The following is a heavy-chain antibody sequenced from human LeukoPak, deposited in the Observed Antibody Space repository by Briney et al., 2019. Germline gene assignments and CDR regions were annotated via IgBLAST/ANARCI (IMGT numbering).Heavy chain of an antibody. J-gene: IGHJ4*02. D-gene: IGHD3-16*01. CDR1: GDTFSSYA. V-gene: IGHV1-69*05. CDR3: ARVWGVTGLLSVYYFDY. CDR2: IIPIFGTA. Sequence: SVKVSCKASGDTFSSYAISWVRQAPGQGPEWMGGIIPIFGTANYAQKFQGRVTITTDESTSTAYMELSSLRSEDTAVYYCARVWGVTGLLSVYYFDYWGQGTLVTVSS.